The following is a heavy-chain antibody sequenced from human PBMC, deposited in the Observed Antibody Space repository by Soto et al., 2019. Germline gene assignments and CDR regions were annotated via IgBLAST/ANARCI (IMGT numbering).Heavy chain of an antibody. Sequence: EVKLVESGGGLVQPGGSLRLSCAASGFIFSEYEMSWVRQAPGKGLEWGSYISRGGSPIYYADSVKGRFTISRDNAKNSLYLRMTSRSAEDPAVYYCASQRNPGWPLYNWFDSWGQGTLVTVSS. CDR2: ISRGGSPI. J-gene: IGHJ5*01. D-gene: IGHD6-19*01. V-gene: IGHV3-48*03. CDR3: ASQRNPGWPLYNWFDS. CDR1: GFIFSEYE.